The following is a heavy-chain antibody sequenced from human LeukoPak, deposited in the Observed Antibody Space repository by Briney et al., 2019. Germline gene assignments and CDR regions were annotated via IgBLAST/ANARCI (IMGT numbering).Heavy chain of an antibody. CDR2: IKQDGSEK. Sequence: GGSLRLSCAASGFTFSSYWMSWVRQAPGKGLEWVANIKQDGSEKFYVDSVKGRFTISRDNAKNSLYLQMNGLRAEDTALYYCASYYDILTGRYGMDVWGQGTTVTVSS. CDR1: GFTFSSYW. CDR3: ASYYDILTGRYGMDV. D-gene: IGHD3-9*01. J-gene: IGHJ6*02. V-gene: IGHV3-7*02.